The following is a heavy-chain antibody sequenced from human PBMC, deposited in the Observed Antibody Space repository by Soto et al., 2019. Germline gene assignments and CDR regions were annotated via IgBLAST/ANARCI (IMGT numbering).Heavy chain of an antibody. CDR1: GFTFSSYA. J-gene: IGHJ4*02. Sequence: PVGSLRLSCAASGFTFSSYAMSWVRQAPGKGLECVSAISGVSIGGSTYCADSVKGRFTISRDSSKNTLYLQMSSLRAEDTAVYYCANEVGATPRGRFDYWGQGTLVTVSS. CDR2: ISGVSIGGST. CDR3: ANEVGATPRGRFDY. V-gene: IGHV3-23*01. D-gene: IGHD1-26*01.